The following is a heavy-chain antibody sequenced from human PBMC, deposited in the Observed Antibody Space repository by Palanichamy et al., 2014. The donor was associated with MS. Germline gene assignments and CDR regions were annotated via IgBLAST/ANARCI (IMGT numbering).Heavy chain of an antibody. CDR1: GGTFSSHA. CDR2: IIPMFDTR. J-gene: IGHJ6*02. CDR3: ATGEVLVAATNPPVYFYYGMDV. Sequence: QVQLVQSGAEVKKPGSSVKVSCKASGGTFSSHAIRWVRQAPGQGLEWMGGIIPMFDTRNYAEKFQGRVSITADESTSTASMELNSLRPEDTAVYFCATGEVLVAATNPPVYFYYGMDVWGHGSTVTVSS. V-gene: IGHV1-69*01. D-gene: IGHD2-15*01.